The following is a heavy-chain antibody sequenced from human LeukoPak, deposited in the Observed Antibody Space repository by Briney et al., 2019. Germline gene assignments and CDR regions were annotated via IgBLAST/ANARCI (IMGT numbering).Heavy chain of an antibody. V-gene: IGHV3-23*01. CDR3: TKRITATTPFDS. J-gene: IGHJ4*02. CDR1: GFTFSTYG. D-gene: IGHD4-17*01. CDR2: ITGSGDFA. Sequence: PGGSLRLSCAASGFTFSTYGISWVRQAPGKGREWVSAITGSGDFANYADSVRGRFTISRDNSKNTVYLQMNSLTVEDTALYYCTKRITATTPFDSWGQGTLVIVSS.